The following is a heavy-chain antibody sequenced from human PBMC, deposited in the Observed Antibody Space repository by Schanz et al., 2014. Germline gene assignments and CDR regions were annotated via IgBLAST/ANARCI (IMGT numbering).Heavy chain of an antibody. D-gene: IGHD4-4*01. CDR3: ASALTTWGGMDV. CDR2: IHSTGGTT. J-gene: IGHJ6*02. CDR1: GYTFSRYG. V-gene: IGHV1-46*01. Sequence: QVQLVQSGSELKKPGASVKVSCKASGYTFSRYGISWVRQAPGQGLEWMGIIHSTGGTTSHAQKFQGRVTMTRDTSTSTVYMELSSLRSEDTAVYYCASALTTWGGMDVWGQGTTVTVSS.